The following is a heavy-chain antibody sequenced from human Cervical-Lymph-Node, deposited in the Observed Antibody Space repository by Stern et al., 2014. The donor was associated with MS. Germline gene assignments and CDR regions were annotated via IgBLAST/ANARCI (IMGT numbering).Heavy chain of an antibody. CDR1: GFTFSDYW. Sequence: EVQLVESGGGLVKPGGSLRLSCAASGFTFSDYWMHWVRQAPGEGLVWVSRIDTDGRRTTYADSVKGRFTISRDNAKNTLYLQMSSLRVEDTAVYYCARESYYDAFDIWGQGTMVTVSS. CDR3: ARESYYDAFDI. V-gene: IGHV3-74*03. CDR2: IDTDGRRT. J-gene: IGHJ3*02. D-gene: IGHD3-10*01.